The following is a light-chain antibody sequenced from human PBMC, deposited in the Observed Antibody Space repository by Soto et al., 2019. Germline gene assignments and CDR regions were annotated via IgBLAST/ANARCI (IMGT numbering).Light chain of an antibody. J-gene: IGLJ1*01. Sequence: QSVLTQPASVSGSPGQSITISCTGTSSDVGAYNYVSWYQQHPGKAPKLMIYDVSNRPSGVSNRFSGSKSGNTASLTISGLQAEDEADYYCNSYTSSSTSYDFGTGTKVTVL. CDR2: DVS. CDR3: NSYTSSSTSYD. V-gene: IGLV2-14*01. CDR1: SSDVGAYNY.